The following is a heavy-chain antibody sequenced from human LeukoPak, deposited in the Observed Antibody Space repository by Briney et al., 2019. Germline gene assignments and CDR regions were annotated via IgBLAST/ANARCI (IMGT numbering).Heavy chain of an antibody. CDR1: GGSISSGSYY. CDR3: ARDDLGELSLLGAFDI. Sequence: SETLSLTCTVSGGSISSGSYYWSWIRQPAGKGLEWIGRIYTSGSTYYNPSLKSRVTISVDTSKNQFSLKLSSVTAADTAVYYCARDDLGELSLLGAFDIWGQGTMVTVSS. J-gene: IGHJ3*02. V-gene: IGHV4-61*02. CDR2: IYTSGST. D-gene: IGHD3-16*02.